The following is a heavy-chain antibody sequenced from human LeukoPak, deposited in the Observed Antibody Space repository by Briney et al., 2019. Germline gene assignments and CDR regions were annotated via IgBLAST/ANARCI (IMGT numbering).Heavy chain of an antibody. CDR1: GFTFSSYA. CDR3: ARDGLRGASRFDY. J-gene: IGHJ4*02. CDR2: ISYDGSNK. V-gene: IGHV3-30-3*01. D-gene: IGHD5-12*01. Sequence: SGGSLRLSCAASGFTFSSYAMHCVRQAPGKGLEWVAAISYDGSNKYYADSVKGRFTISRDNSKNTLYLQMNSLRAEDTAVYYCARDGLRGASRFDYWGQGTLVTVSS.